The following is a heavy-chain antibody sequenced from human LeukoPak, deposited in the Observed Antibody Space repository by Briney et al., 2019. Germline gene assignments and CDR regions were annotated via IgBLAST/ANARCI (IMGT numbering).Heavy chain of an antibody. V-gene: IGHV1-46*01. CDR3: ARWQLWPDAFDI. CDR2: INPSGGST. Sequence: ASVKVSCKASGYTFTSYYMHWVRQAPGQGLEWMGIINPSGGSTSYAQKFQGRVTMTRDTSISTAYMELSRLRSDDTAVYYCARWQLWPDAFDIWGQGTMVTVSS. D-gene: IGHD5-18*01. J-gene: IGHJ3*02. CDR1: GYTFTSYY.